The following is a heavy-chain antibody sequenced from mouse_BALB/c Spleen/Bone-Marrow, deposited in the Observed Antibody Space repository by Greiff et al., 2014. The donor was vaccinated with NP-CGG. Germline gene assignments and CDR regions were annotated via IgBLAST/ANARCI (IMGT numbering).Heavy chain of an antibody. CDR2: INPSSGYT. J-gene: IGHJ2*01. CDR1: GYTFTSYT. D-gene: IGHD2-10*02. CDR3: ARSYGNYPYFDY. V-gene: IGHV1-4*02. Sequence: VNLVESAAELARPGASVKMSCKASGYTFTSYTMHWVKQRPGKGLEWIGYINPSSGYTEYIQKFKDKTTLTADKSSSSAYMQLSSLTSEDSAVYYCARSYGNYPYFDYWGQGTALTVSS.